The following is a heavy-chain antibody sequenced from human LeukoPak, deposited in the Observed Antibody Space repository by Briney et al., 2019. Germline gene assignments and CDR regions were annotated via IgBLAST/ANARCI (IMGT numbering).Heavy chain of an antibody. D-gene: IGHD3-10*01. CDR2: ISAYNGNT. V-gene: IGHV1-18*01. CDR1: GYTFTSYG. CDR3: ARADPRSGSYYNEASYYFDY. Sequence: ASVKVSCTASGYTFTSYGISWVRQAPGQGLEWMGWISAYNGNTSYAQKLQGRVTMTTDTSTSTAYMELRSLRSDDTAVYYCARADPRSGSYYNEASYYFDYWGQGTLVTVSS. J-gene: IGHJ4*02.